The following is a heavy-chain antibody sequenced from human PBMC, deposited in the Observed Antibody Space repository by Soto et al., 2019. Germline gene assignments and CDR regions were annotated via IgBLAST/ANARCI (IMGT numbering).Heavy chain of an antibody. CDR3: ASITPTDN. Sequence: QLQLQESGPGLVKPSETLSLICTVSGVSISSSRHYWGWIRQPPGRGLKWIGTVYSSGTTYYNPSLKSRLTFSIDTSKTLFSLNLSVVTAADTAVYYSASITPTDNWGQGTLVTVSS. CDR2: VYSSGTT. D-gene: IGHD3-10*01. J-gene: IGHJ4*02. CDR1: GVSISSSRHY. V-gene: IGHV4-39*01.